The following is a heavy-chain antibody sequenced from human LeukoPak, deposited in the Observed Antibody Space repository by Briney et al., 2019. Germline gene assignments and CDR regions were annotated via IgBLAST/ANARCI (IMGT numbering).Heavy chain of an antibody. CDR3: ATDPSRYCSSTSCYSWFDP. CDR1: GFTFDDYA. CDR2: ISWNSGSI. V-gene: IGHV3-9*01. J-gene: IGHJ5*02. D-gene: IGHD2-2*01. Sequence: GGSLRLSCAASGFTFDDYAMHWVRLAPGKGLEWVSGISWNSGSIGYADSVKGRFTISRDNAKNSLYLQMNSLRAEDTALYYCATDPSRYCSSTSCYSWFDPWGQGTLVTVSS.